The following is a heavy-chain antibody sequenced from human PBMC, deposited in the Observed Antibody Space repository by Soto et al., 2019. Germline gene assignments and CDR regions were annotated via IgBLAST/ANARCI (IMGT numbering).Heavy chain of an antibody. Sequence: DVQLVESGGGLVKPGGSLRLSCTVSGFTFSNYTLDWVRQAPGKGLEWVASSRSGSNYIYYADSVKGRFTISRDNAKNSLYLQMNSLRAEDTAVFYCARGIYCTLDICYTGYYYMDVWGKGTTVTVSS. V-gene: IGHV3-21*01. J-gene: IGHJ6*03. CDR1: GFTFSNYT. D-gene: IGHD2-2*02. CDR3: ARGIYCTLDICYTGYYYMDV. CDR2: SRSGSNYI.